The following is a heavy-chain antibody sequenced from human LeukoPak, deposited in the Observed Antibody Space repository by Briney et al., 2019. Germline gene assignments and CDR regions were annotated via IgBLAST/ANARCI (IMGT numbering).Heavy chain of an antibody. V-gene: IGHV3-53*04. CDR2: IYSGGDT. Sequence: GGSLRLSCAASGFTVSSYSMNWVRQAPGKGLEWVSIIYSGGDTYYADSVKGRFTISSHNPKNTLDLQMNSLGAEDTAVYYCAKDGPYYYGSGNYPWTVWGQGTTVTVSS. CDR1: GFTVSSYS. CDR3: AKDGPYYYGSGNYPWTV. D-gene: IGHD3-10*01. J-gene: IGHJ6*02.